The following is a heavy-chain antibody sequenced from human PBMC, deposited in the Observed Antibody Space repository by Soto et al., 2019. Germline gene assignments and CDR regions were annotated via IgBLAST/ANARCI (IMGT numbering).Heavy chain of an antibody. D-gene: IGHD6-13*01. CDR1: GYTFTSNY. CDR3: ARGSSNWPWYFDL. CDR2: INPSDSST. Sequence: QVHLVQSGAEVKKPGASVKLSCKASGYTFTSNYLYWVRQAPGQGLEWMGMINPSDSSTTYARKFQVRVTMSRDKATSTIYMEVTRLRSEDTAVYYCARGSSNWPWYFDLWGRGTLVTVSS. V-gene: IGHV1-46*03. J-gene: IGHJ2*01.